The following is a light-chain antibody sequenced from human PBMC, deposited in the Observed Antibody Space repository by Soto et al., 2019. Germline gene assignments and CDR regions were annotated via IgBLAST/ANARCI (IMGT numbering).Light chain of an antibody. CDR1: QTINNNF. CDR3: QQYGSSPPYT. Sequence: EIVMTQSPGTLSLSPGERATLSCRASQTINNNFLGWYQQKPGQPPRLLIFAASRRATGIPDRFSGSGSGTDFTLTISRVEPGDVGVYYCQQYGSSPPYTFGLGTKLDIK. J-gene: IGKJ2*01. CDR2: AAS. V-gene: IGKV3-20*01.